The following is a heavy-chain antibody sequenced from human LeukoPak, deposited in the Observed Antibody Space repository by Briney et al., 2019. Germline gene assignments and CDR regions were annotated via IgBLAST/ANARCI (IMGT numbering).Heavy chain of an antibody. J-gene: IGHJ4*02. CDR3: ARRGGPSGGSSRPRSSYYFDY. V-gene: IGHV4-34*01. Sequence: SETLSLTCAVYGGSFSGYHWSRIRQPPGKGLEWIGEINHSRSTNYNSSLKSRVTISIDTAKNQFSLKLSSVTAADTAVYYCARRGGPSGGSSRPRSSYYFDYWGQGTLVTVSS. D-gene: IGHD4-23*01. CDR2: INHSRST. CDR1: GGSFSGYH.